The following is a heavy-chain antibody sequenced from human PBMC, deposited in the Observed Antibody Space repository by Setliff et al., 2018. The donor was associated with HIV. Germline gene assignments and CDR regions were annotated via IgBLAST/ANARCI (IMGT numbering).Heavy chain of an antibody. Sequence: SETLSLTCTVSNGSISNHYWGWIRQPPGKGLEWIGSIYPGSTKCNPSLRSRLTISLDSPTNQFSVTLSSVTAADTAMYYCARYTVGSMVDYWGPGTLVTVSS. V-gene: IGHV4-39*01. D-gene: IGHD5-12*01. CDR1: NGSISNHY. CDR2: IYPGST. CDR3: ARYTVGSMVDY. J-gene: IGHJ4*02.